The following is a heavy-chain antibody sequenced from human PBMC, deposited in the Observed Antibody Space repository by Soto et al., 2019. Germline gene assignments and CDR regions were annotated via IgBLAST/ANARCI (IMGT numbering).Heavy chain of an antibody. CDR1: GGSVSNKTYY. Sequence: LSLTCSVSGGSVSNKTYYWSWIRQPPGKRLEWIGYAYYSGTTNYNPSLKSRVTISVDLSKNQFSLRLSSVTTADTALYYCARTTAVPNTLRSRYFFDYWGQGTLVTVSS. V-gene: IGHV4-61*01. J-gene: IGHJ4*02. D-gene: IGHD4-17*01. CDR2: AYYSGTT. CDR3: ARTTAVPNTLRSRYFFDY.